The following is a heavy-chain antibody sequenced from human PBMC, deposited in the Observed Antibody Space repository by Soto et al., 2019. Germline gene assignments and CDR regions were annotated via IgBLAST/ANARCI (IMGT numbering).Heavy chain of an antibody. CDR1: GFTFSNYA. Sequence: PVGSLRLSCAASGFTFSNYAMSWVRQAPGKGLEWASSISGSGGYTYYADSVRGRLTISRDNSKNTLYVQMHSLRAEDTAVYYCVKDRGPVAAAYDYWGQGTLVTVSS. D-gene: IGHD6-13*01. J-gene: IGHJ4*02. V-gene: IGHV3-23*01. CDR2: ISGSGGYT. CDR3: VKDRGPVAAAYDY.